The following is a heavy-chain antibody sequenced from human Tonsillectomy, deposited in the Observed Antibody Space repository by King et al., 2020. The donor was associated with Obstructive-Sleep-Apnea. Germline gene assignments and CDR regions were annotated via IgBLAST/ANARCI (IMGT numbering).Heavy chain of an antibody. V-gene: IGHV3-30*18. Sequence: VQLVESGGGVVQPGRSLRLSCAASGFTFSSYGMHWVRQAPGKGLEWVAVISYDGSRKYYAASVKGRFTISRDNSKNTLYLQMNSLRPEDTAVFYCAKEMIAAAATGGMDVWGQGTTVTVSS. D-gene: IGHD6-13*01. CDR3: AKEMIAAAATGGMDV. CDR2: ISYDGSRK. CDR1: GFTFSSYG. J-gene: IGHJ6*02.